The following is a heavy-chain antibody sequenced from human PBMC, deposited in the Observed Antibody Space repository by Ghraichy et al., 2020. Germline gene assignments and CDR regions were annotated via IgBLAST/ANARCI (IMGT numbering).Heavy chain of an antibody. Sequence: ETLSLTCTVSGGSISSYYWSWIRQPPGKGLEWIGYIYYSGSTNYNPSLKSRVTISVDTSKNQFSLKLSSVTAADTAVYYCARSGYDPQPFDPWGQGTLVTVSS. CDR3: ARSGYDPQPFDP. D-gene: IGHD5-12*01. V-gene: IGHV4-59*01. CDR1: GGSISSYY. J-gene: IGHJ5*02. CDR2: IYYSGST.